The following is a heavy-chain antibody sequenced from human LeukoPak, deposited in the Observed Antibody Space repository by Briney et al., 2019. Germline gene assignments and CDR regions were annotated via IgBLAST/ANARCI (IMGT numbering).Heavy chain of an antibody. CDR2: IGGGGGST. Sequence: HPGGSLRPSCAASGFTFSSYAMSWVRQAPGKGLEWVSVIGGGGGSTYYADSVKGRFTTSRDNSKNTLYLQLNSLRAEDTAVYYCAKRAYSSSPRTFDYWGQGTLVTVSS. CDR3: AKRAYSSSPRTFDY. V-gene: IGHV3-23*01. CDR1: GFTFSSYA. J-gene: IGHJ4*02. D-gene: IGHD6-6*01.